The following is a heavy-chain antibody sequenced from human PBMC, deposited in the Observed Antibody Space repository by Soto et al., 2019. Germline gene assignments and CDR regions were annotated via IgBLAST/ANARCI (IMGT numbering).Heavy chain of an antibody. V-gene: IGHV3-15*02. CDR1: GFTFSDAW. J-gene: IGHJ4*01. CDR2: LRSKAGGGTA. Sequence: EVQLVESGGALVEPGGSLRLSCVASGFTFSDAWMSWVRQAPGKGLEWGGRLRSKAGGGTADYAAPVKGRFTISRDDSKNTLYLQMNSLKSEDTAVYYCTTHSRVKTPGGGYWGHGTLVTVSS. CDR3: TTHSRVKTPGGGY. D-gene: IGHD3-16*01.